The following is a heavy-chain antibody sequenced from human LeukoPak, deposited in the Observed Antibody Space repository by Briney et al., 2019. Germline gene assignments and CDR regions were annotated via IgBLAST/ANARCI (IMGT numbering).Heavy chain of an antibody. CDR3: ARLNDKRVDTAMVSAFDI. Sequence: GESLKISCKGSGYSFTSYWIGWVRQMPGKGLEWMGIIYPGDSDTRYSPSFQGQVTISADKSISTAYLQWGSLKASDTAMYYCARLNDKRVDTAMVSAFDIWGQGTMVTVSS. D-gene: IGHD5-18*01. CDR2: IYPGDSDT. CDR1: GYSFTSYW. J-gene: IGHJ3*02. V-gene: IGHV5-51*01.